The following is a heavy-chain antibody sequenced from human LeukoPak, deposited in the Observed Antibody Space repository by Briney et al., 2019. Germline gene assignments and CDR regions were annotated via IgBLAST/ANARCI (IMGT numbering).Heavy chain of an antibody. CDR3: AKTYGSGSF. CDR1: GFTFSSYA. J-gene: IGHJ4*02. CDR2: ISGSGGST. D-gene: IGHD3-10*01. Sequence: GGSLRLSCAASGFTFSSYAMSWVRQASGKGLEWVSHISGSGGSTYYADSVKGRFTISRDNSKNTLYLQMNSLRAEDTAVYFCAKTYGSGSFWGQGTLVTVSS. V-gene: IGHV3-23*01.